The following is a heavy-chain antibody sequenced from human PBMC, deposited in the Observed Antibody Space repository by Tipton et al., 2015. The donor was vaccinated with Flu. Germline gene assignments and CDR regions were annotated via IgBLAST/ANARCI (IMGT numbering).Heavy chain of an antibody. J-gene: IGHJ5*02. CDR1: GGSIGSGYY. Sequence: TLSLTCSASGGSIGSGYYWGWIRQPPGKGLEWIGNVCQNGNTYHNPSLKSRAIITVDRSKNQFSLKLNSVTAADSAIYYCARRDYSNYVSEPKNWFDPWGPGNLVTVSS. CDR2: VCQNGNT. V-gene: IGHV4-38-2*01. CDR3: ARRDYSNYVSEPKNWFDP. D-gene: IGHD4-11*01.